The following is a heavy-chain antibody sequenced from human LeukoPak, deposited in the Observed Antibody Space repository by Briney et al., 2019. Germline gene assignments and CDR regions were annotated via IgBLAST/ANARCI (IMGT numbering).Heavy chain of an antibody. J-gene: IGHJ4*02. CDR3: ARLYYYDSSGYVDY. CDR1: GGSISSSNSY. Sequence: SETLSLTCTVSGGSISSSNSYWGWIRQPPGKGLEWLGSIHYSGSTYYSPSFKGRVTISVDTSKNQFFLKLSSVPAADTAVYYCARLYYYDSSGYVDYWGQGTLVAVSS. CDR2: IHYSGST. D-gene: IGHD3-22*01. V-gene: IGHV4-39*01.